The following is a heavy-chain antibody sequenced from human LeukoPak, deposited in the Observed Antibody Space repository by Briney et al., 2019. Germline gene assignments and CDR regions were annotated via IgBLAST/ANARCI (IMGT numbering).Heavy chain of an antibody. D-gene: IGHD3-10*01. V-gene: IGHV3-74*01. CDR1: GFTFKLYW. CDR2: INDDGSDT. CDR3: SKDLTSDFGGDFDP. Sequence: GGSLRLSCAASGFTFKLYWMHWVRQVPGKRPVWVSRINDDGSDTIYADSVRGRFTISRDNAKNSLYLQMNSLRAEDTAVYYCSKDLTSDFGGDFDPWGQGTLVTVSS. J-gene: IGHJ5*02.